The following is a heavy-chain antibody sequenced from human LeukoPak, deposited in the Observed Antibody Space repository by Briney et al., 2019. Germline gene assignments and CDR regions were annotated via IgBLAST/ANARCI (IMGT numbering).Heavy chain of an antibody. CDR1: GFTVSSNY. CDR3: AKRPPFYCSSTSCYIDY. D-gene: IGHD2-2*02. V-gene: IGHV3-23*01. J-gene: IGHJ4*02. CDR2: ISGSGGST. Sequence: PGGSLRLSCAASGFTVSSNYMSWVRQAPGKGLEWVSAISGSGGSTYYADSVKGRFTISRDNSKNTLYLQMNSLRAEDTAVYYCAKRPPFYCSSTSCYIDYWGQGTLVTVSS.